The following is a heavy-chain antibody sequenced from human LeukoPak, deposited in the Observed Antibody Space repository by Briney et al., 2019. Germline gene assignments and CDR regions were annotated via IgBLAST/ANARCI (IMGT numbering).Heavy chain of an antibody. CDR1: GFTFSDYW. V-gene: IGHV3-7*01. J-gene: IGHJ4*02. D-gene: IGHD3-16*01. CDR3: ARGRGTDN. CDR2: IKQDGSQK. Sequence: GGSLRPSCAASGFTFSDYWMSWVRQAPGKGLEWVANIKQDGSQKYYVDSVKGRFTISRDNAKNSLYLQMNSLRVEDTAVYYCARGRGTDNWGLGTLVTVPS.